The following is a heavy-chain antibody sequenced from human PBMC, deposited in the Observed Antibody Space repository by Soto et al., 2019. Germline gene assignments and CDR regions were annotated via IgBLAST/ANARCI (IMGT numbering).Heavy chain of an antibody. CDR2: MNPNSANT. CDR3: AREGGRGMDV. Sequence: QVQLVQSGAEVKKPGASVKVSCKASGYTFTSYDINWVRGATGQGLEWMGWMNPNSANTGYAQKFQGRVTMTRNTSISTAYVEPTSLRSEDTAVYYWAREGGRGMDVWGQGTTVTVSS. V-gene: IGHV1-8*01. J-gene: IGHJ6*02. CDR1: GYTFTSYD. D-gene: IGHD3-16*01.